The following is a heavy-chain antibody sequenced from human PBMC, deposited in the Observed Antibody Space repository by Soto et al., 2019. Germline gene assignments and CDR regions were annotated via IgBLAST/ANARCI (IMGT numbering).Heavy chain of an antibody. V-gene: IGHV1-18*01. D-gene: IGHD2-15*01. CDR2: ISAYNGNT. CDR3: ARVVLGYCSGGSCHAFDI. CDR1: GYTFTSYG. J-gene: IGHJ3*02. Sequence: ASVKVSCKASGYTFTSYGISWVRQAPGQGLEWMGWISAYNGNTNYAQKLQGRVTMTTDTSTSTAYMELRSLRSDDTAVYSCARVVLGYCSGGSCHAFDIWGQGTMVTVSS.